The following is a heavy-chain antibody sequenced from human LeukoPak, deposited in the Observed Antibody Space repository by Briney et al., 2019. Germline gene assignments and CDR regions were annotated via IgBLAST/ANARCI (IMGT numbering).Heavy chain of an antibody. CDR3: ATDFYDST. V-gene: IGHV3-15*07. Sequence: GGSLRLSCATSGFTFSNAWMNWVLQAPGKGLEWVGRIRSNSDGGTIDYAAPVKGRFTLSRDDSKTTLYLQMNSLQTEDTAVYYCATDFYDSTWGRGTLVTVSS. CDR1: GFTFSNAW. J-gene: IGHJ5*02. D-gene: IGHD3-22*01. CDR2: IRSNSDGGTI.